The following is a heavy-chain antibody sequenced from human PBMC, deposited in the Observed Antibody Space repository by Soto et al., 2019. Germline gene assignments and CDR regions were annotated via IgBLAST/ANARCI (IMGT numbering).Heavy chain of an antibody. J-gene: IGHJ4*02. CDR3: AITAPRYCRGDSCSSARDY. V-gene: IGHV4-30-4*08. CDR2: IYYSGST. CDR1: GGSISTGDYY. D-gene: IGHD2-15*01. Sequence: SETLSLTCTVSGGSISTGDYYWSWIRQPPGKDLEWIGYIYYSGSTYYNPSLKSRVTTSVDTSKNQYSLKLSSVTAADTAVFFCAITAPRYCRGDSCSSARDYWGQGTLVTVSS.